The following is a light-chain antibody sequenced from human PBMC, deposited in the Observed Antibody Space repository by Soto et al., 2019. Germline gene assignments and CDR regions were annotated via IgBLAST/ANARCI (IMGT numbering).Light chain of an antibody. Sequence: QSVLPQPPSASGTPGQRVTISCSGSTSNIGINYVYWYQQLPGTAPKLLIYSYNQRPSGVPDRFSGSKSGTSASLAISGLRSEDEAHYYCAVWDNSMTAWVFGGGTKLTVL. CDR1: TSNIGINY. V-gene: IGLV1-47*02. CDR2: SYN. CDR3: AVWDNSMTAWV. J-gene: IGLJ3*02.